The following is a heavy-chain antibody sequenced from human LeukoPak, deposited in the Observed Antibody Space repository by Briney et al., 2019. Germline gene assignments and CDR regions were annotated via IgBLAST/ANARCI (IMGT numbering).Heavy chain of an antibody. V-gene: IGHV3-30*04. Sequence: PGGSLRLSCTASGVTLSNYAMHWVRRPPGRGLEWVAVISFDGTNKYYGDSVEGRFSVSRDNSKNTLYLQMDSLRPDDTAIYYCATDYGDYEPIDYWGQGTLVTVYS. CDR1: GVTLSNYA. D-gene: IGHD4-17*01. CDR3: ATDYGDYEPIDY. J-gene: IGHJ4*02. CDR2: ISFDGTNK.